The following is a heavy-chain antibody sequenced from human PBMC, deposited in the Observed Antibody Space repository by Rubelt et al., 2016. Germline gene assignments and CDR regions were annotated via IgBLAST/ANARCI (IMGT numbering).Heavy chain of an antibody. J-gene: IGHJ4*02. CDR3: ARGFWGRRGDGSSAMYFDY. Sequence: QVQLQQWGAGLLKPSETLSLPCAVYGGSFLGYYWGWIRQPPGKGLEWIGEINHSGNTNYSPSLKSRVSAAIDTSKKQLPLKLTALTAADTAVYYCARGFWGRRGDGSSAMYFDYWGQGTLVTVSS. CDR2: INHSGNT. V-gene: IGHV4-34*01. D-gene: IGHD5-24*01. CDR1: GGSFLGYY.